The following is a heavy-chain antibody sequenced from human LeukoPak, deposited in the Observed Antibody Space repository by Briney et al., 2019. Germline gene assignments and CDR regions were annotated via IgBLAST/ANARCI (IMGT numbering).Heavy chain of an antibody. CDR3: ARTIVVVPLSTPAAHGY. D-gene: IGHD2-2*01. J-gene: IGHJ4*02. CDR1: GFTFSSYN. Sequence: GGSLRLSCAASGFTFSSYNMNWVRQAPGKGLEWVSSISSAGNYMYYADSSKGRFTISRDNAKNSLYLQMNSLRAEDTAVYYCARTIVVVPLSTPAAHGYWGQGTLVTVSS. V-gene: IGHV3-21*01. CDR2: ISSAGNYM.